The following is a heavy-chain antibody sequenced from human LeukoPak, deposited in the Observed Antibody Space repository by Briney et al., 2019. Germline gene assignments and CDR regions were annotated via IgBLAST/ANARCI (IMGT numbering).Heavy chain of an antibody. CDR3: AGAPSYGYLFDC. CDR2: IDPSDSYT. D-gene: IGHD5-18*01. J-gene: IGHJ4*02. Sequence: GESLKISCKGSGYSFTSYWISWVRQMPGKGLEWMGRIDPSDSYTNYSPSFQGHVTISADKSISTAYLQWSSLKASDTAMYYCAGAPSYGYLFDCWGQGTLVTVSS. V-gene: IGHV5-10-1*01. CDR1: GYSFTSYW.